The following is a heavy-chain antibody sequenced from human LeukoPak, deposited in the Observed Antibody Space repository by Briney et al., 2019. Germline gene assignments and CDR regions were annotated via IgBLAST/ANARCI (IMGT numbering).Heavy chain of an antibody. J-gene: IGHJ5*02. Sequence: GESLKISWKGSGYSFTSYWIGWVRQMPGKGLEWMGIIYPGDSDTRYSPSFQGQVTISADKSISTAYLQWSSLKASDTAMYYCARHVKGHRSPFDPWGQGTLVTVSS. CDR1: GYSFTSYW. CDR2: IYPGDSDT. CDR3: ARHVKGHRSPFDP. D-gene: IGHD1-14*01. V-gene: IGHV5-51*01.